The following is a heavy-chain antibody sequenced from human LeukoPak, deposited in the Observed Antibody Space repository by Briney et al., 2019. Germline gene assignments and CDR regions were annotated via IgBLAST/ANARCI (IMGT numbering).Heavy chain of an antibody. D-gene: IGHD2-15*01. CDR2: ISYDGSNK. J-gene: IGHJ4*02. Sequence: PGGSLRLSCAASGFTFSSYAMHWVRQAPGKGLEWVAVISYDGSNKYYADSVKGRFTISRDNSKNTLYLQMSSLRVEDTAVYYCARTTRIFFPTSGFDYWGQGTLVTVSS. V-gene: IGHV3-30-3*01. CDR1: GFTFSSYA. CDR3: ARTTRIFFPTSGFDY.